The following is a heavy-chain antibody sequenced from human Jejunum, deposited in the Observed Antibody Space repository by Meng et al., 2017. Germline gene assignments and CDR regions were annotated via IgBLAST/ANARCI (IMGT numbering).Heavy chain of an antibody. J-gene: IGHJ4*02. D-gene: IGHD1-7*01. V-gene: IGHV4-4*02. CDR2: IYHSGTT. CDR3: ATRTRDSFDY. Sequence: QVQLKESGPGLVSPSGTLSLPCAGSGGSITGTNWWTWVRQAPGKGLVWIGEIYHSGTTNYNPSLKSRVAISADKSKNQFSLNLYSLSAADTAVYYCATRTRDSFDYWGQGSLVTVSS. CDR1: GGSITGTNW.